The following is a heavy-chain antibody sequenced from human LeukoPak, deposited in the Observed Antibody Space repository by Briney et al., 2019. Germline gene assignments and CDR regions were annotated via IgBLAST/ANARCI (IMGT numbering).Heavy chain of an antibody. CDR1: GGSISSYY. CDR2: INHSGST. D-gene: IGHD4-17*01. CDR3: ARGTTVTTGFDY. J-gene: IGHJ4*02. V-gene: IGHV4-34*01. Sequence: SETLSLTCTVSGGSISSYYWSWIRQPPGKGLEWIGEINHSGSTNYNPSLKSRVTISVDTSKNQFSLKLSSVTAADTAVYYCARGTTVTTGFDYWGQGTLVTVSS.